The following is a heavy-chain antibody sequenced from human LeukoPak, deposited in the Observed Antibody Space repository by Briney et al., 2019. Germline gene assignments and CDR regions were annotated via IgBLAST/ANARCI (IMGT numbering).Heavy chain of an antibody. V-gene: IGHV3-30-3*01. CDR1: GLSFSSYD. CDR3: ARTTLTSFNSFDI. J-gene: IGHJ3*02. Sequence: GRSLRLSCAASGLSFSSYDMHWVRHAPGKGLEWVAFISYDGGSKYYADSVRGRFTIFRDNSKNTLNLEMNSLRVDDTAVYYCARTTLTSFNSFDIWGQGTMVTVSS. D-gene: IGHD4-17*01. CDR2: ISYDGGSK.